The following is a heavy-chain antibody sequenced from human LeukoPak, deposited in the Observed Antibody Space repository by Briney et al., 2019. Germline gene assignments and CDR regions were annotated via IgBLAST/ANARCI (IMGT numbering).Heavy chain of an antibody. Sequence: ASVKVSCKASGYTFTSYYMHWVRQAPGQGLEWMGWINPNSGGTNYAQKFQGRVTMTRDTSISTAYMELSRLRSDDTAVYYCAREAEVGGDFDYWGQGTLVTVSS. CDR1: GYTFTSYY. V-gene: IGHV1-2*02. CDR3: AREAEVGGDFDY. CDR2: INPNSGGT. D-gene: IGHD1-26*01. J-gene: IGHJ4*02.